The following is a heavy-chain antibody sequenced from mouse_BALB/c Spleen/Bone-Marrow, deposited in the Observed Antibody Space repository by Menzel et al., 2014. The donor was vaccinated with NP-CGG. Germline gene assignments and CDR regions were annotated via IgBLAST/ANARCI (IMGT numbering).Heavy chain of an antibody. CDR1: GYTFTSYY. J-gene: IGHJ4*01. V-gene: IGHV1S81*02. CDR3: TRSRRAMDH. Sequence: VQLQQSGAELVKPGASVKLSCKASGYTFTSYYMCWVKQRPGQGLEWIGEINPSKGGTNFNEKFKSKATLTVDKSSSTAYMSLSSLTSEDSAVYYCTRSRRAMDHWGQGTSVTVSS. D-gene: IGHD2-12*01. CDR2: INPSKGGT.